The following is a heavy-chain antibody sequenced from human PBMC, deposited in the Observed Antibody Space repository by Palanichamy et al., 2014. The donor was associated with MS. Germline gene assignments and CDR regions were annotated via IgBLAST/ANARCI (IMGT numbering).Heavy chain of an antibody. J-gene: IGHJ2*01. Sequence: EVQLVESGGGLVKPGRSLRLSCTASGFSFGDYAMSWFRQAPGKGLEWVGFSRSKAYGGATEYPASVGGRFTISRDDSKSIAILQMNSLKTEDTAVYYCARRHIAAAGYWYFDLWGRGTLVTVSS. CDR3: ARRHIAAAGYWYFDL. D-gene: IGHD6-13*01. CDR2: SRSKAYGGAT. V-gene: IGHV3-49*05. CDR1: GFSFGDYA.